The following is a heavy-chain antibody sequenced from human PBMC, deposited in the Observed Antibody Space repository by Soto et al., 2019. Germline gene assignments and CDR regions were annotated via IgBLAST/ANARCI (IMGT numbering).Heavy chain of an antibody. J-gene: IGHJ6*02. Sequence: GGSLRLSCAASGFTFSSYGMHWVRQAPGKGLEWVAVIWYDGSNKYYADSVKGRFTISRDNSKNTLYLQMNSLRAEDTAVYYCARDLSEYYYGSGSYYNPLDYYYGMDVWGQGTTVTVSS. CDR1: GFTFSSYG. CDR3: ARDLSEYYYGSGSYYNPLDYYYGMDV. V-gene: IGHV3-33*01. D-gene: IGHD3-10*01. CDR2: IWYDGSNK.